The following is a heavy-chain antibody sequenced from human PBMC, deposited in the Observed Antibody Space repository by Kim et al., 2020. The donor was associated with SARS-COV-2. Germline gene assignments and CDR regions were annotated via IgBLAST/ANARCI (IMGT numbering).Heavy chain of an antibody. V-gene: IGHV3-7*01. J-gene: IGHJ4*02. D-gene: IGHD5-12*01. CDR2: SAN. Sequence: SANYYVDALMGRFSISRDTANTSLYLQMNSLASEDTSVYYCARGRAYSYYWGLGTLVTVSS. CDR3: ARGRAYSYY.